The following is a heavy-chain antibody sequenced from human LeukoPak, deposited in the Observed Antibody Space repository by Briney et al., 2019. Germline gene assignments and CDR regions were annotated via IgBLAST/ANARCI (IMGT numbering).Heavy chain of an antibody. CDR3: ARGGYFDWLPLDYYYYGMDV. Sequence: RGGSLRLSCAASGFTFNNYAMTWVRQAPGKGLEWVSAVTSSGESTNYADSVKGRFTISRDNAKNSLYLQMNSLRAEDTAVYYCARGGYFDWLPLDYYYYGMDVWGQGTTVTVSS. V-gene: IGHV3-23*01. D-gene: IGHD3-9*01. J-gene: IGHJ6*02. CDR2: VTSSGEST. CDR1: GFTFNNYA.